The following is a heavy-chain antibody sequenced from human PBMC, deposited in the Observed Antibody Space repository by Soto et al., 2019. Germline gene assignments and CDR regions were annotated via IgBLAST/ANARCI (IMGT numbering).Heavy chain of an antibody. Sequence: GGSLRLSCTVSGFTLSSCEMNWVRQAPGKGLEWVSYINAAGVTIYADSVKGRFTISRDNAQNSLFLQMNSLRAEDTALYYCARDKGDKVAYGMDVWGQGTTVTVS. CDR3: ARDKGDKVAYGMDV. CDR2: INAAGVT. D-gene: IGHD3-16*01. CDR1: GFTLSSCE. J-gene: IGHJ6*02. V-gene: IGHV3-48*03.